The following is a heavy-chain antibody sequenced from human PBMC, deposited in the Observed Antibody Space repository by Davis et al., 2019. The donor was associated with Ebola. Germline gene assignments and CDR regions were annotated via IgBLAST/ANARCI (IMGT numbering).Heavy chain of an antibody. Sequence: GESLKISCKGSGYIFTSYWIGWVRQTPGKGLEWMGVIYPGDSDTRYSPSFQGQVTISADKSISIAYLQWSSLKASDTAMYYCARRGVFSAFDIWGQGTLVTVSS. D-gene: IGHD2-8*02. CDR2: IYPGDSDT. CDR1: GYIFTSYW. J-gene: IGHJ3*02. CDR3: ARRGVFSAFDI. V-gene: IGHV5-51*01.